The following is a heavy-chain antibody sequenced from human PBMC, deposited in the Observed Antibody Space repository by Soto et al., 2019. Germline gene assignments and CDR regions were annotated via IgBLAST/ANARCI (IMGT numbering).Heavy chain of an antibody. CDR2: IYYSGST. CDR1: GGSISIYY. Sequence: PSETLSLTCTVSGGSISIYYWSWIRHPPGKGLEWIGYIYYSGSTNYNPSLKSRVTISVDTSKNQFSLKLSSVTAADTAVYYCARGRWGYDFWSGYSWFDPWGQGTLVTVSS. V-gene: IGHV4-59*01. CDR3: ARGRWGYDFWSGYSWFDP. J-gene: IGHJ5*02. D-gene: IGHD3-3*01.